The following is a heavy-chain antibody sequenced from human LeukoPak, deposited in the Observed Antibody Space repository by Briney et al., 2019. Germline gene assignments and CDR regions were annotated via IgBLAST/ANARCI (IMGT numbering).Heavy chain of an antibody. V-gene: IGHV5-51*01. CDR2: TYFGDSDT. J-gene: IGHJ6*02. CDR3: ARYLPGFYGMDV. Sequence: GESLKISCKGSGYSFTSYWIGWARQMPGKGLEWMGITYFGDSDTRYSPSFQGQVTISADKSISTAYLQWRNLKASDSAIYYCARYLPGFYGMDVWGQGTTVTVSS. CDR1: GYSFTSYW.